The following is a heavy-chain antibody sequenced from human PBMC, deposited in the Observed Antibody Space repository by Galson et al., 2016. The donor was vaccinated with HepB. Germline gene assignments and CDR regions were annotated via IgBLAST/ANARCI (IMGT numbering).Heavy chain of an antibody. V-gene: IGHV1-69*01. CDR2: IIPIFGTA. Sequence: LEWMGGIIPIFGTANYAQMFQGRVTITADESTSTAYLELSSLRSEDTAVYYCARDSDIVVLPAALPYGMDVWGQGTTVTVSS. J-gene: IGHJ6*02. D-gene: IGHD2-2*01. CDR3: ARDSDIVVLPAALPYGMDV.